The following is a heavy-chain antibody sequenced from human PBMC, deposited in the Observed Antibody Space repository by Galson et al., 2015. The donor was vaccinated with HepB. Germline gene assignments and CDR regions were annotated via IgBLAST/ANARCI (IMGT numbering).Heavy chain of an antibody. V-gene: IGHV1-18*01. CDR3: ARDRSRYCSSTSCLRGMDV. J-gene: IGHJ6*02. CDR2: ISAYNGNT. D-gene: IGHD2-2*01. CDR1: GYTFTNYG. Sequence: SVKVSCKASGYTFTNYGISWVRQAPGQGLEWMGWISAYNGNTSYAQTFQGRVTMTTDTSTSSAYVDLRSLRSDDTAVYYCARDRSRYCSSTSCLRGMDVWGQGTTVTVSS.